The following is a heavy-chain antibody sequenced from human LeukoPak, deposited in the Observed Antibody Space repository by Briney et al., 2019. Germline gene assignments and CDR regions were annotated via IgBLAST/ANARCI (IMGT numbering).Heavy chain of an antibody. CDR2: IKQDGSEK. CDR1: GFTFSSYW. CDR3: ARGAAYSSGSYYFDY. D-gene: IGHD3-22*01. V-gene: IGHV3-7*04. J-gene: IGHJ4*02. Sequence: GGSLRLSCAASGFTFSSYWMSWVRQAPGKGLKWVANIKQDGSEKYHVDSVKGRFTVSRDNAKNLLYLQMNSLRAEDTAVYYCARGAAYSSGSYYFDYWGQGTLVTGSS.